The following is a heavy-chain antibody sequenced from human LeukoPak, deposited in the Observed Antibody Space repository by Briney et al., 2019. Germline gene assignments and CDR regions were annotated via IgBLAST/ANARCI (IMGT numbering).Heavy chain of an antibody. CDR3: AKEQGSGSYFDY. D-gene: IGHD3-10*01. Sequence: GGSLRLSCAASEFTFSNYGMHWVGQAPGKGLEWVAFIQYDGSNKFYGNSVKGRFTISRDTSRNTLYLQMNSLRAEDTAVYYCAKEQGSGSYFDYWGQGTLVTVSS. CDR1: EFTFSNYG. V-gene: IGHV3-30*02. J-gene: IGHJ4*02. CDR2: IQYDGSNK.